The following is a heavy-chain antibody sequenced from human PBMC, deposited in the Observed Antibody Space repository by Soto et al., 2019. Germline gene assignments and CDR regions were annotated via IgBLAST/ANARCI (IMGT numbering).Heavy chain of an antibody. V-gene: IGHV3-33*01. Sequence: QVQLVESGGGVVQPGRSLRLSCAASGFTFSSYGMHWVRQAPGKGLEWVAVIWYDGSNKYYADSVKGRFTISRDNSKNTRYLQMNSLRAEDTAVYYCARDRNYYGSGSIDYWGQGTLVTVSS. CDR1: GFTFSSYG. D-gene: IGHD3-10*01. J-gene: IGHJ4*02. CDR3: ARDRNYYGSGSIDY. CDR2: IWYDGSNK.